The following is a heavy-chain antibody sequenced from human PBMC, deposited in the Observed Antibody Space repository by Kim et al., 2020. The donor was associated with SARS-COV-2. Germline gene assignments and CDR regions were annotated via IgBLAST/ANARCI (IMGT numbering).Heavy chain of an antibody. CDR2: ITGSGGGR. Sequence: GGSLRLSCAASGFTFSDYAMTWVRQAPGTGLEWVSAITGSGGGRYYADSVKGRITISRDNSKNTLYLQLNSLRAEDTALYYCAKGMSSSSYCFDYWGQG. CDR3: AKGMSSSSYCFDY. J-gene: IGHJ4*02. V-gene: IGHV3-23*01. CDR1: GFTFSDYA. D-gene: IGHD6-13*01.